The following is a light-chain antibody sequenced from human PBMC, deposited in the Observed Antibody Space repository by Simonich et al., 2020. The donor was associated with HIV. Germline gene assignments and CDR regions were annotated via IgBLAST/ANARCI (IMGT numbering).Light chain of an antibody. CDR2: DVS. Sequence: QSALPPPASVFGSPGQSITISCTGTSSDVGGYNYVSLYQQHPGKAPKLIIYDVSKRPSGVSNRFSGAKSGSTASLTISGLQAEDEADYYCCSYAGTTFVVFGGGTKLTVL. CDR3: CSYAGTTFVV. J-gene: IGLJ2*01. V-gene: IGLV2-14*01. CDR1: SSDVGGYNY.